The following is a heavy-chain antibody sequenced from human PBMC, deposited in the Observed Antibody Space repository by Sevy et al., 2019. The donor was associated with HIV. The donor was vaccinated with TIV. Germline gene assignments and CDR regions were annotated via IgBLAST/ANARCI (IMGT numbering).Heavy chain of an antibody. CDR1: GFTLSIYW. J-gene: IGHJ4*02. D-gene: IGHD3-9*01. CDR2: INSDGKIK. Sequence: GGSLRLSCAASGFTLSIYWMHWVRKVPGKGLVWVSHINSDGKIKRYADSVEGRFTISRDNAEKTVYLQMNSLRADDTAVYYCVRGSTGTFGHWGQGTLVTVSS. V-gene: IGHV3-74*01. CDR3: VRGSTGTFGH.